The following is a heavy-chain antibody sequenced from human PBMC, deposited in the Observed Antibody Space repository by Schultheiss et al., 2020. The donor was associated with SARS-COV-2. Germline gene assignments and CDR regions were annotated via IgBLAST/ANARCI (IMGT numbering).Heavy chain of an antibody. Sequence: SETLSLTCTVSGGSISSYYWSWIRQPPGKGLEWIGEINHSGSTNYNPSLKSRVTISVDTSKNQFSLKLSSVTAADTAVYYCARDEYCSGGSCYLDYWGQGTLVTVSS. CDR3: ARDEYCSGGSCYLDY. D-gene: IGHD2-15*01. J-gene: IGHJ4*02. CDR1: GGSISSYY. V-gene: IGHV4-34*01. CDR2: INHSGST.